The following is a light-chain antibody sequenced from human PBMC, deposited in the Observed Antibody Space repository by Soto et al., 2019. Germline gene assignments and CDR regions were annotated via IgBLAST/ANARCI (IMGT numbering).Light chain of an antibody. CDR1: QSVLYSSNNKNY. CDR3: QQYFRPWS. CDR2: WAS. J-gene: IGKJ1*01. Sequence: DIVMTQSPDSLAVSLGERATINRKSSQSVLYSSNNKNYLAWYQQKPGQPPKLLIYWASTRESGVPDRFSGSGSGTDFTLTISSLQAEYVAVYYCQQYFRPWSFGQGTKVEIK. V-gene: IGKV4-1*01.